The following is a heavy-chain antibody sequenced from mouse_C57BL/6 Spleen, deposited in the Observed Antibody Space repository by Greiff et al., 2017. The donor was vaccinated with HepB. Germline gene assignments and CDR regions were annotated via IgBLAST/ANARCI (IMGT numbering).Heavy chain of an antibody. V-gene: IGHV1-39*01. CDR3: ARDGDYYGSGGYYYAMDY. J-gene: IGHJ4*01. D-gene: IGHD1-1*01. CDR1: GYSFTDYN. Sequence: VQLKESGPELVKPGASVKISCKASGYSFTDYNMNWVKQSNGKSLEWIGVINPNYGTTSYNQKFKGKATLTVDQSSSTAYMQLNSLTSEDSAVYYCARDGDYYGSGGYYYAMDYWGQGTSVTVSS. CDR2: INPNYGTT.